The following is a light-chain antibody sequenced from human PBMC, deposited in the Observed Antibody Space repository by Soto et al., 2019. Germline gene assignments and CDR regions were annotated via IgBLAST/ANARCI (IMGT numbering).Light chain of an antibody. CDR1: QSVSSN. CDR2: GAS. J-gene: IGKJ4*01. Sequence: EIVMTQSPATLSVSPGERATLSCRASQSVSSNLAWYQQKPGQAPRILIYGASTRATGIPARFSGSGSGTEFTLTISSLQSEDFEVYYCQQYNSWLLLTFGGGTKVEIK. V-gene: IGKV3-15*01. CDR3: QQYNSWLLLT.